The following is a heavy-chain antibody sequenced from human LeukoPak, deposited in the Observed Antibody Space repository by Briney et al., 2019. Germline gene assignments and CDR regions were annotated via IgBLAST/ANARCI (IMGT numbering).Heavy chain of an antibody. J-gene: IGHJ4*02. CDR3: ARDISGTADY. CDR1: GFTVSSNY. Sequence: GGSLRLSCAASGFTVSSNYMCWVRKAPGKGLEWVSVIYSGGSTYYADSVKGRFTISRDNSKNTLYLQMNSLRAEDTAVYYCARDISGTADYWGQGTLVTVSS. V-gene: IGHV3-66*02. D-gene: IGHD1-20*01. CDR2: IYSGGST.